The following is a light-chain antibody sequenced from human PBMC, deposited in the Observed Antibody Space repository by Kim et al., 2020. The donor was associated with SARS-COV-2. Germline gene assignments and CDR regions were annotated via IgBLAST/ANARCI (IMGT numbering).Light chain of an antibody. CDR2: EDN. V-gene: IGLV6-57*01. CDR1: SGSFASNY. CDR3: QSYDSSNHWV. Sequence: NFMLTQPHSVSESPGKTVTISCTRSSGSFASNYVQWYQQRPGSSPTTVIYEDNRRPSGVPDRFSGSIDSSSNSASLTISGLQTEDEADYYCQSYDSSNHWVFGGGTKLTVL. J-gene: IGLJ3*02.